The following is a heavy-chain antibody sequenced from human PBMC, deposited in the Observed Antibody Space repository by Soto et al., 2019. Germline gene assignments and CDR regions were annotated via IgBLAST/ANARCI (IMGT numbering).Heavy chain of an antibody. CDR2: FSYDGSNK. CDR1: GFPFITYA. CDR3: ARAAGYCSSTSCYIYYGMDV. V-gene: IGHV3-30-3*01. J-gene: IGHJ6*02. Sequence: QVQLVESGGGVFRLGSSLSLPCAASGFPFITYALHWFPKAPGKGLGGGEVFSYDGSNKYYADSVKGRFTISRDNSKNTLYLQMNSLRAEDTAVYYCARAAGYCSSTSCYIYYGMDVWGQGTPVTVSS. D-gene: IGHD2-2*02.